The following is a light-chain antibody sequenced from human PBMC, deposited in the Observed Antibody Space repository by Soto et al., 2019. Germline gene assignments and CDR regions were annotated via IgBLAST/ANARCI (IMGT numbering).Light chain of an antibody. J-gene: IGLJ2*01. Sequence: QSALTQPASVSGSPGQSITISCPGPSSDVGGYPYVSWYQQHPGQAPKLMIYDVSNRPSGVSNRFSGSKSGNTASLTISGLQAEDEADYYCSSYTSSSTPVVFGGGTKLTVL. CDR2: DVS. CDR1: SSDVGGYPY. V-gene: IGLV2-14*01. CDR3: SSYTSSSTPVV.